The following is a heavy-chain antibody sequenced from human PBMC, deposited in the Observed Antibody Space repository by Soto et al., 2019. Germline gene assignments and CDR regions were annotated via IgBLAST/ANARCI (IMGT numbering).Heavy chain of an antibody. CDR2: ISGSGGST. CDR3: AFDYVWGSYRQTRDFDY. D-gene: IGHD3-16*02. CDR1: GFTFSSYA. V-gene: IGHV3-23*01. Sequence: GGSLRLSCAASGFTFSSYAMSWVRQAPGKGLEWVSAISGSGGSTYYADSVKGRFTISRDNSKNTLYLQMNSLRAEDTAVYYCAFDYVWGSYRQTRDFDYWGQGTLVTVSS. J-gene: IGHJ4*02.